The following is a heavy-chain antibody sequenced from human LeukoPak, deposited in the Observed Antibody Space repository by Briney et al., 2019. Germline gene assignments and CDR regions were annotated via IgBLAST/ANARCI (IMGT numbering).Heavy chain of an antibody. D-gene: IGHD1-14*01. CDR1: GFTFSSYG. Sequence: PGGSLRLSCAASGFTFSSYGMSWVRQAPGKGLEWVANIKQDGSEKYYVDSVKGRFTISRDNAKNSLYLQMNSLRAEDTAVYYCARDNPRSYYYYMDVWGKGTTVTVSS. CDR3: ARDNPRSYYYYMDV. V-gene: IGHV3-7*01. J-gene: IGHJ6*03. CDR2: IKQDGSEK.